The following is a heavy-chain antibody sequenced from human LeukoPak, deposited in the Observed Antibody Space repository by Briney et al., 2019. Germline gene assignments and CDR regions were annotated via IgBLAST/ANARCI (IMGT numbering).Heavy chain of an antibody. V-gene: IGHV4-59*08. Sequence: SETLSLTCTVSGGSISSYYWSWIRQPPGKGLEWIGYISYSGSPNYNPSLKSRVTISADTSKNQFSLNLSSVTAADTAVYYCARVGADGSGFLFDYWGQGTLVTVSS. CDR3: ARVGADGSGFLFDY. CDR2: ISYSGSP. J-gene: IGHJ4*02. D-gene: IGHD3-10*01. CDR1: GGSISSYY.